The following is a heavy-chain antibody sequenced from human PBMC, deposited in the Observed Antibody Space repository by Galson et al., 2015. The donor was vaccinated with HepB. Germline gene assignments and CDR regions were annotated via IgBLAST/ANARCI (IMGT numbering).Heavy chain of an antibody. J-gene: IGHJ4*02. Sequence: SVKVSCKASGGTFSSYTISWVRQAPGQGLEWMGRIIPILGIANYAQRFQGRVTITADKSTSTAYMELSSLRPEDTAVYYCARGRRGYCSGGSCYYATIDYWGQGTLVTVSS. D-gene: IGHD2-15*01. V-gene: IGHV1-69*02. CDR1: GGTFSSYT. CDR2: IIPILGIA. CDR3: ARGRRGYCSGGSCYYATIDY.